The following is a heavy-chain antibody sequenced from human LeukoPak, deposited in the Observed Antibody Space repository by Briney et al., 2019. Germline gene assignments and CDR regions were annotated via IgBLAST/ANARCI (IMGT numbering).Heavy chain of an antibody. D-gene: IGHD6-19*01. CDR3: AITTVAGGWDY. CDR1: GGSITSYY. Sequence: SETLSLTCTVSGGSITSYYWSWIRQPAGKGLEWIGRIYSSGSTNYNPSLKSRVTMSVDTSKNHCSLKLTSVTAADTAVYYCAITTVAGGWDYWGQGSLVTVSS. CDR2: IYSSGST. J-gene: IGHJ4*02. V-gene: IGHV4-4*07.